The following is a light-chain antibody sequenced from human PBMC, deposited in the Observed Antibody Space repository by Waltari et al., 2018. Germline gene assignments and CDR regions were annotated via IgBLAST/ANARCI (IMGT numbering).Light chain of an antibody. J-gene: IGKJ2*01. CDR1: PYILKDH. V-gene: IGKV3-20*01. Sequence: VLTQSPGTLSLSPGGTATLSCRTSPYILKDHLNWYQQKPGQAPRLLIYGASTRAIDIPARFSGSGFGTDFTLSIHRLEPEDFAVYYCQHSGSAPYSFGQGTTLEIK. CDR2: GAS. CDR3: QHSGSAPYS.